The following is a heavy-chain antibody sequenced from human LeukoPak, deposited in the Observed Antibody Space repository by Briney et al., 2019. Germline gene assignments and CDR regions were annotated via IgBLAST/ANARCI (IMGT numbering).Heavy chain of an antibody. CDR3: ARDDYGDYSFDY. CDR1: GYTFTGYY. Sequence: AASVKVSCKASGYTFTGYYMHWVRQAPGQGLEWMGWINPKSGGTNYAQKFQGRVTMTRDTSTSTAYMELSRLRSDDTAVYNCARDDYGDYSFDYWGQGTLVTVSS. CDR2: INPKSGGT. V-gene: IGHV1-2*02. D-gene: IGHD4-17*01. J-gene: IGHJ4*02.